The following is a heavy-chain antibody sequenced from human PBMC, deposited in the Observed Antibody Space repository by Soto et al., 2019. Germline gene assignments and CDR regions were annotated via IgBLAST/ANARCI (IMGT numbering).Heavy chain of an antibody. J-gene: IGHJ4*02. CDR2: ISYDGSNK. CDR3: AKEWTVAHYYDSSGHFDY. V-gene: IGHV3-30*18. Sequence: GGSLRLSCAASGFTFSSYGMHWVRQAPGKGLEWVAVISYDGSNKYYADSVKGRFTISRDNSKNTLYLQMNSLRAEDTAVYYCAKEWTVAHYYDSSGHFDYWGQGTLVTVSS. D-gene: IGHD3-22*01. CDR1: GFTFSSYG.